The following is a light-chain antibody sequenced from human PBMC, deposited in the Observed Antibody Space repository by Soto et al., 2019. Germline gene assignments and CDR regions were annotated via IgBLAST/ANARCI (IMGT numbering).Light chain of an antibody. J-gene: IGLJ1*01. Sequence: QSVLTQPPSVSGAPGQRVTISCTGSSSNIGTGYDVHWYQQLPGTAPKLLIYANNNRPSGVPDRFSGSKSGTSASLAITGLQAEDEADYYCQSYDSSLTGRYVFGTGTKVTV. CDR2: ANN. V-gene: IGLV1-40*01. CDR3: QSYDSSLTGRYV. CDR1: SSNIGTGYD.